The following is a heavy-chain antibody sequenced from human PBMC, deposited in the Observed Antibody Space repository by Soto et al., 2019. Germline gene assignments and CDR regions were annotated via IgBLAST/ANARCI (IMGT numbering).Heavy chain of an antibody. D-gene: IGHD3-10*01. J-gene: IGHJ4*02. CDR1: GGSISSGGYS. Sequence: PSETLSLTCAVSGGSISSGGYSWSWIRQPPGRGLEWIGEINHSGSTNYNPSLKSRVTMSEDTFNNQFSLKLTSVTAADTAMYYCVTGYGPGKYYFEHWGQGNLVTVSS. CDR3: VTGYGPGKYYFEH. CDR2: INHSGST. V-gene: IGHV4-30-2*01.